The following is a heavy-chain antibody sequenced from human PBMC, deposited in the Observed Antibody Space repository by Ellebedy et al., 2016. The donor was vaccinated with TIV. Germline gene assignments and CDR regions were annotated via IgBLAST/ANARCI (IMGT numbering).Heavy chain of an antibody. CDR3: AHGDGGCYDY. J-gene: IGHJ4*02. CDR1: GFSLSTSGVG. Sequence: SGPTLVKPTQTLTLTCSFSGFSLSTSGVGVGWIRQPPGKALEWLAVIHWNDDKRYSPSLKSRLTITKDTSKNQVVLTIMNMDPADTATYYCAHGDGGCYDYWGQGTLVTVSS. V-gene: IGHV2-5*01. D-gene: IGHD4-23*01. CDR2: IHWNDDK.